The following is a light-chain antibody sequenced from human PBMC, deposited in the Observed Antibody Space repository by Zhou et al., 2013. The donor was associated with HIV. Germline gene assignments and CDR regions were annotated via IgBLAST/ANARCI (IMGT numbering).Light chain of an antibody. V-gene: IGKV1-5*03. Sequence: DIQMTQSPSTLSASVGDTVTISCRGSQRVGQWLAWYQQKPGRAPRVLIYKTSHLESGVPARFSGTGSGTDFTLTISSLQPEDFATYYCQQYNSYSRAWTFGQGTKVEIK. CDR1: QRVGQW. CDR2: KTS. J-gene: IGKJ1*01. CDR3: QQYNSYSRAWT.